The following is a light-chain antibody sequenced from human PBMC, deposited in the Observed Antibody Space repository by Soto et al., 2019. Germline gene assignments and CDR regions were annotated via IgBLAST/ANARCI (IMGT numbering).Light chain of an antibody. CDR3: QQYDAWPPWT. CDR2: GAS. J-gene: IGKJ1*01. CDR1: QSVSNK. V-gene: IGKV3-15*01. Sequence: EIIMTQSPASLSVSPGERATLSCRASQSVSNKVAWYQQKPGQAPRLLIYGASARATGIPARFSGSRSGTDFTLTISSLQSEDFAVYYCQQYDAWPPWTFGQGTKVELK.